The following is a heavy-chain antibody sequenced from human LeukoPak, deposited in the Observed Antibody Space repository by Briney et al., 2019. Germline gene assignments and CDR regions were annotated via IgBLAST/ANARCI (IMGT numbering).Heavy chain of an antibody. D-gene: IGHD3-10*02. V-gene: IGHV3-48*03. CDR2: ISTSGSTT. Sequence: GGSLRPSCAASGFTFSDYEINWVRQAPAKGLEWVSCISTSGSTTYYADSVKGRFTISRDNAKNSLFLQMNTLTVEDTAVYYCARGALHVFDYWGLGTPVTVSS. CDR1: GFTFSDYE. CDR3: ARGALHVFDY. J-gene: IGHJ4*02.